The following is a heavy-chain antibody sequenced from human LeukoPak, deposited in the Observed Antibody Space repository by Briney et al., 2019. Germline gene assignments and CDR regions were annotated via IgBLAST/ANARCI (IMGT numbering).Heavy chain of an antibody. CDR1: GGSFSGYS. J-gene: IGHJ4*02. CDR2: MIHSGST. Sequence: SETLSLTCAVSGGSFSGYSWSWIRQPPGKGLEWVGEMIHSGSTNYNPSLKSRVTISVDTAKNQFSLKVSSVTAADTAVYYCARSMVLIAAAGKGFDYWGQGTLVTVSS. D-gene: IGHD6-13*01. CDR3: ARSMVLIAAAGKGFDY. V-gene: IGHV4-34*12.